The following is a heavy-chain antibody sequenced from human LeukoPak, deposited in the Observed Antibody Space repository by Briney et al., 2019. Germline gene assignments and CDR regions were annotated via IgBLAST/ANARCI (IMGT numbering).Heavy chain of an antibody. D-gene: IGHD4-17*01. CDR1: GFTFSDYT. V-gene: IGHV3-21*01. Sequence: GGSLRLSGAASGFTFSDYTMNWVRQTPGKGLEWVSSISSGGTYKYYTDSVKGRFTISRDNAQNSLYLQMNSLRAEDSSVYYCARPTTVTTVSADAFDIWGQGIMVTVSS. J-gene: IGHJ3*02. CDR2: ISSGGTYK. CDR3: ARPTTVTTVSADAFDI.